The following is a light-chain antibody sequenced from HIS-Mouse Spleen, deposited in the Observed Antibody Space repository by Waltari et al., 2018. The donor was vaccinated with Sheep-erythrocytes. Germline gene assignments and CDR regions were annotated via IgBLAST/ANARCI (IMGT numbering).Light chain of an antibody. CDR1: ALPKKY. CDR3: CSYAGSYTWV. Sequence: SYELTQPPSVSVSPGQTARITCSGDALPKKYAYWYQQKSGQAPVLGIYEDSKRPSGIPERFSGSKSGNTASLIISGLQAEDEADYYCCSYAGSYTWVFGGGTKLTVL. J-gene: IGLJ3*02. V-gene: IGLV3-10*01. CDR2: EDS.